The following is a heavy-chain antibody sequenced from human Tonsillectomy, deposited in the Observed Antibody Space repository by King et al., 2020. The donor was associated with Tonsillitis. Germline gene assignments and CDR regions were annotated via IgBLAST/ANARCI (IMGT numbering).Heavy chain of an antibody. Sequence: QLVQSGGGLVKPGGSLRLSCAASGFTFSSYSMNWVRQAPGKGLEWVSSISSSSYYIYYADSVKGRFTISRDNAKNSLYLQMNSLRAEDTAVYYCARGAQGGVAVAAIYDYWGQGTLVTVSS. CDR2: ISSSSYYI. D-gene: IGHD6-19*01. J-gene: IGHJ4*02. V-gene: IGHV3-21*01. CDR1: GFTFSSYS. CDR3: ARGAQGGVAVAAIYDY.